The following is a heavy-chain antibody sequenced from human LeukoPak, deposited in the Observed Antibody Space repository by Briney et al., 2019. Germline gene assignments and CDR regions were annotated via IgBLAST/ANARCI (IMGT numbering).Heavy chain of an antibody. CDR2: ISSSGSTI. CDR3: ARGPFRGSYSIDY. V-gene: IGHV3-48*03. Sequence: GGSLRLSCAASGFTFSRYEMNWLRQAPGRGLEWVSYISSSGSTIYYADSVKGRFTISRDNAKNSLYLQMNSLRAEDTAVYYCARGPFRGSYSIDYWGQGTLVTVSS. CDR1: GFTFSRYE. J-gene: IGHJ4*02. D-gene: IGHD1-26*01.